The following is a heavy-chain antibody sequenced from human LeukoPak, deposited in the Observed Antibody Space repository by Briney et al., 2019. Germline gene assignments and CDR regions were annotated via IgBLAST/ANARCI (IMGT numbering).Heavy chain of an antibody. D-gene: IGHD3-10*01. CDR3: AKSGRFGSTFYGMDV. CDR1: EFSFSNYA. J-gene: IGHJ6*02. CDR2: ISFDGSNK. Sequence: EGSLRLSCAASEFSFSNYAMHWVRQAPGKGLEWVAFISFDGSNKDYADSVKGRFAISRDDSKSTLYLQMNSLRAEDTAVYYCAKSGRFGSTFYGMDVWGQGTTVTVSS. V-gene: IGHV3-30-3*02.